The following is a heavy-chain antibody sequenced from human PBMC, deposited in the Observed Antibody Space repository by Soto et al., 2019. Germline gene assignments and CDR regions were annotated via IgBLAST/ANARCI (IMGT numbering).Heavy chain of an antibody. CDR1: GFTFSSYG. D-gene: IGHD6-13*01. CDR3: AKDLMRRAAAGTDYYYGMDV. V-gene: IGHV3-30*18. J-gene: IGHJ6*02. Sequence: GGSLRLSCAASGFTFSSYGMHWVRQAPGKGLEWVAVVSYDGSNKYYADSVKGRFTISRDNSKNTLYLQMNSLRAEDTAVYYCAKDLMRRAAAGTDYYYGMDVWSQGTTVTVSS. CDR2: VSYDGSNK.